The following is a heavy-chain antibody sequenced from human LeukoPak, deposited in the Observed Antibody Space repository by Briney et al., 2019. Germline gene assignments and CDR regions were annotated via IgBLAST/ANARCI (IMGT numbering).Heavy chain of an antibody. CDR2: IYDSGST. D-gene: IGHD4-23*01. V-gene: IGHV4-59*01. CDR1: GDSISSYF. Sequence: SETLSLTCTVSGDSISSYFCSWLRQPPGKGLEWIGYIYDSGSTKYNPSLTSRVTISLDTSKNQFSLKLSSVTAADTAVYYCAREMGVVTAHGIDVWGQGTTVTVSS. J-gene: IGHJ6*02. CDR3: AREMGVVTAHGIDV.